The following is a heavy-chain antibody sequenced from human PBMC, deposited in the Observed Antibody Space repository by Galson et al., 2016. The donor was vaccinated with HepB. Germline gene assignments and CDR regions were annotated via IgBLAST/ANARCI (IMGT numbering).Heavy chain of an antibody. CDR1: TYTLAEVS. J-gene: IGHJ4*02. Sequence: SCKVSTYTLAEVSMHWVRQAPGKGLEWMGTFDPEDGETLYAQGFQGRVTMTEDTSADTAYMELSSLNSDDTAVYYCATGSLTVSGSFYYFAHWGQGTLVTVSS. V-gene: IGHV1-24*01. CDR3: ATGSLTVSGSFYYFAH. D-gene: IGHD1-26*01. CDR2: FDPEDGET.